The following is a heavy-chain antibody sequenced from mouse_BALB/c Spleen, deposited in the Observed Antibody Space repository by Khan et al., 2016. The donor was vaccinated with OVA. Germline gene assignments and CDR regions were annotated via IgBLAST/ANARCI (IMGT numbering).Heavy chain of an antibody. J-gene: IGHJ2*01. D-gene: IGHD3-2*02. CDR2: IYPGTDNT. CDR1: GYIFTSYG. CDR3: AREEAWDYFAY. V-gene: IGHV1-76*01. Sequence: QVQLQQSGAELVRPGTSVKLSCKASGYIFTSYGIDWVKQTSGQGLEWIAGIYPGTDNTYYGENFTSKAILTADKSASTAYLQDSSLKSENSADFFCAREEAWDYFAYWGQGTILTVSS.